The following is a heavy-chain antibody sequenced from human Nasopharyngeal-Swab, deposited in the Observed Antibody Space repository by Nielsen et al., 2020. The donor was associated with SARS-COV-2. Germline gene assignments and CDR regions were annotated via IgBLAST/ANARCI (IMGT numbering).Heavy chain of an antibody. CDR2: IKQDGSEK. CDR1: GFTFSSYW. D-gene: IGHD2-2*01. CDR3: AAAAKGY. V-gene: IGHV3-7*01. J-gene: IGHJ4*02. Sequence: GESLKISCAASGFTFSSYWMSWVRQAPGKGLEWVANIKQDGSEKYYVDSVKGRFAVSRDNAKNTLCLQMNSLRAEDTAVYYCAAAAKGYWGQGTLVTVSS.